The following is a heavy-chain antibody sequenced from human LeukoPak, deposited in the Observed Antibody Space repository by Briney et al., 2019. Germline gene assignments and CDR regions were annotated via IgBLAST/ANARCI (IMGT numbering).Heavy chain of an antibody. V-gene: IGHV3-7*01. D-gene: IGHD1-26*01. Sequence: GGSLRLSCEASGLIFSSYWMSWVRQAPGKGLEWVANVKKDGSEMYYVDSVKGRFTISRDNAKNSLYLQMNSLRADDTAVYHCARQETSSYNGAFDIWGQGTMVTVSS. CDR3: ARQETSSYNGAFDI. CDR2: VKKDGSEM. J-gene: IGHJ3*02. CDR1: GLIFSSYW.